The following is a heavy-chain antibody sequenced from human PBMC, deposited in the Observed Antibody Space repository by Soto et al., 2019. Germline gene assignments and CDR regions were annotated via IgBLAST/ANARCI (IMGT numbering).Heavy chain of an antibody. Sequence: QVQLQQWGAGLLKPSETLSLTCAVYGGSFSGYYWSWIRQPPGKGLEWIGEINHSGSTNYNPSLNSRVTIALHTSKNQCSLKLSAVTAADTAVYYCARGNEINGMDVWGQGTTVTVSS. V-gene: IGHV4-34*01. CDR2: INHSGST. CDR1: GGSFSGYY. J-gene: IGHJ6*02. D-gene: IGHD1-1*01. CDR3: ARGNEINGMDV.